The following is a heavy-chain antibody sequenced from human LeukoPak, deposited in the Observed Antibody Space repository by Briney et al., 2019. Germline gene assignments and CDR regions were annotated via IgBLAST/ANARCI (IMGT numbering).Heavy chain of an antibody. CDR2: IYNSGST. J-gene: IGHJ2*01. D-gene: IGHD3-16*01. CDR3: ARVALTGEGGRGYFNL. V-gene: IGHV4-39*02. CDR1: GDSISTSRYA. Sequence: SETLSLTCTVSGDSISTSRYAWGWIRQSPGKGLEWIGTIYNSGSTNLNPSLKTRVTMSVDASKNHFSLNLNSVTAADTALYFCARVALTGEGGRGYFNLWGRGNLVSVS.